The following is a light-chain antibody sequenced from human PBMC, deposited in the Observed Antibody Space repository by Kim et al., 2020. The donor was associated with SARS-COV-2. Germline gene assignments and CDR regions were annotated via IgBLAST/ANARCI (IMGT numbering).Light chain of an antibody. J-gene: IGLJ2*01. Sequence: QSVLTQPPSVSGAPGQRVTITCTGSSSNIGAGFDVHWYQQLPGAAPQLLIYANNNRPSGVPDRFFGSKSGTSASLTIAGLQAEDEADYYCQSYDSSLSTSGVFGGGTQLTVL. CDR2: ANN. CDR1: SSNIGAGFD. V-gene: IGLV1-40*01. CDR3: QSYDSSLSTSGV.